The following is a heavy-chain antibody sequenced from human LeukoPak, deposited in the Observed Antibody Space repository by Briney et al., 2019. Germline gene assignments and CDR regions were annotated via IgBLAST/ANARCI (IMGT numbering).Heavy chain of an antibody. V-gene: IGHV4-59*08. J-gene: IGHJ4*02. CDR1: GGSISSYY. D-gene: IGHD5-12*01. CDR2: IYYSGST. CDR3: ARGDIVATIVDY. Sequence: PSETLSLTCTVSGGSISSYYWSWIRQPPGKGLEWIGYIYYSGSTNYNPSLKSRVTLSVDTSKNQFSLKLSSVTAADTAVYYCARGDIVATIVDYWGQGTLVTVSS.